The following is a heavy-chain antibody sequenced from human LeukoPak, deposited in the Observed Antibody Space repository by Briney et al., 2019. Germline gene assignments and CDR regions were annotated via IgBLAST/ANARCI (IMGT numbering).Heavy chain of an antibody. V-gene: IGHV3-23*01. D-gene: IGHD3-9*01. Sequence: GGSLRLSCEASGFTFTSHAMPWVRQAPGKGLEWVSMFRGGGGGTYYADSVKGRFTVSRDNSKNTLYLQMNSLRAEDTAVYYCAKDFEFDILSSSVGADAFDIWGQGTVVTVSS. J-gene: IGHJ3*02. CDR1: GFTFTSHA. CDR2: FRGGGGGT. CDR3: AKDFEFDILSSSVGADAFDI.